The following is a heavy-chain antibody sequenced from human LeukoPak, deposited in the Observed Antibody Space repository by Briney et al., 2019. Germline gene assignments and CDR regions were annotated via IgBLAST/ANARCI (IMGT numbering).Heavy chain of an antibody. V-gene: IGHV5-51*01. Sequence: GESLKISCKGSGYSFTSYWIGWVRQMPGKGLEWMGIIYPGDSDTRYSPSFQGQVTISADKTISTAYLQWSSLKASDTAMYYCARQVIPVAGTDTWWFDPWGQGTLVTVSS. CDR2: IYPGDSDT. J-gene: IGHJ5*02. CDR3: ARQVIPVAGTDTWWFDP. D-gene: IGHD6-19*01. CDR1: GYSFTSYW.